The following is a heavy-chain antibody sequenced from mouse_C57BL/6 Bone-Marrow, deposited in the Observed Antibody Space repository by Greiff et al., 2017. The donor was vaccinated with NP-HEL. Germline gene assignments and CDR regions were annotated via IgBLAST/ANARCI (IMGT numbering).Heavy chain of an antibody. CDR2: INSDGGST. J-gene: IGHJ1*03. Sequence: EVKVVESGGGLVQPGESLKLSCESNEYEFPSHDMSWVRKTPEKRLELVAAINSDGGSTYYPDTMERRFIISRDNTKKTLYLQMSSLRSEDTALYYCARDDGYYGSYWYFDVWGTGTTVTVSS. CDR1: EYEFPSHD. V-gene: IGHV5-2*01. CDR3: ARDDGYYGSYWYFDV. D-gene: IGHD2-3*01.